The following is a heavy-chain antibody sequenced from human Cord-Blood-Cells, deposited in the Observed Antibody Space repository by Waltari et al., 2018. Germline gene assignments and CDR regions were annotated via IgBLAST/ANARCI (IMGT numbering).Heavy chain of an antibody. J-gene: IGHJ4*02. Sequence: QVQLQESGPGLVKPSETLSLTCTVSGGSISSYYWSWIRQPAGKGLEWIGRIYTSGSTNYTPALKSRVTMSVDTSKNQFSLKLSSVTAADTAVYYCARGYYDFWSGYYYFDYWGQGTLVTVSS. V-gene: IGHV4-4*07. CDR3: ARGYYDFWSGYYYFDY. D-gene: IGHD3-3*01. CDR2: IYTSGST. CDR1: GGSISSYY.